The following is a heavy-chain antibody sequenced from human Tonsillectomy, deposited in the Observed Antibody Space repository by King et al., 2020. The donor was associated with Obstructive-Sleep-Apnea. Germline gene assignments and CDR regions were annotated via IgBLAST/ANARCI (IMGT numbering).Heavy chain of an antibody. J-gene: IGHJ6*02. CDR3: ARSTYYYYGMDV. Sequence: LQLQESGPGLVKPSETLSLTCTVSGGSISSYYWSWIRQPPGKGLEWIGYIYYSGSTNYNPSLKGRVTISVDTSKNQFSLKLSSVTAADTAVYYCARSTYYYYGMDVWGQGTTVTVSS. V-gene: IGHV4-59*08. CDR1: GGSISSYY. CDR2: IYYSGST.